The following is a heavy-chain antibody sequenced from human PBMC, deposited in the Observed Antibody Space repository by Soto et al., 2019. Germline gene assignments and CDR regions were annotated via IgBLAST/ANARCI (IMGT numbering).Heavy chain of an antibody. D-gene: IGHD3-10*01. Sequence: QVQLVQSGAEVKKPGASVKVSCKASGYTFTSYAMHWVRQAPGQRLEWMGWINAGNGNTKYSQKFQGRVTITRDTSVSTAYMELSSLGSEDTAVYYCARDGRSYYGSGSYYWGEYYYYMDVWGKGTTVTVSS. CDR1: GYTFTSYA. J-gene: IGHJ6*03. V-gene: IGHV1-3*01. CDR2: INAGNGNT. CDR3: ARDGRSYYGSGSYYWGEYYYYMDV.